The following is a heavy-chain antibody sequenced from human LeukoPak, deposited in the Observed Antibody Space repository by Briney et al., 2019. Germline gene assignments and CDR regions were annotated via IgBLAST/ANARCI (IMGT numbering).Heavy chain of an antibody. CDR1: GFTFSSYE. J-gene: IGHJ4*02. Sequence: TGGSLRLSCAASGFTFSSYEMIWVRQAPGKGLEWISYISSNGSNTYYADSLKGRFTISRDNAKNSLYLQMNSLRAEDTAVYYCARDGQGWPIYYWGQGTLVTVSS. V-gene: IGHV3-48*03. CDR2: ISSNGSNT. CDR3: ARDGQGWPIYY. D-gene: IGHD2-15*01.